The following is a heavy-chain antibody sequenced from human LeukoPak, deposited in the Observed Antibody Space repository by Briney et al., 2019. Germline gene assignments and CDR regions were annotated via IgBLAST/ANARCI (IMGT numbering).Heavy chain of an antibody. Sequence: SETLSLTCTVSGGSISSYYWSWIRQPPGKGLEWIGYIYYSGSTNYNPSLKSRATISVDTSKNQFSLKLSSVTAADTAVYYCARSHRWDSYGPADYWGQGTLVTVSS. D-gene: IGHD5-18*01. V-gene: IGHV4-59*08. CDR3: ARSHRWDSYGPADY. CDR1: GGSISSYY. J-gene: IGHJ4*02. CDR2: IYYSGST.